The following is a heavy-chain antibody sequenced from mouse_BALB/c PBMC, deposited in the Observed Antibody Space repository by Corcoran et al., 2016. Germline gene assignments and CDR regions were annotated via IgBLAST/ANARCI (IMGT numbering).Heavy chain of an antibody. Sequence: QIQLVQSGPELKKPGETVKISCKASGYTFTNYGMNWVKQAPGKGLKWMGWINTYTGEPTYADDFKGRVAFSLETSASTAYLQINNLKNEDTATYFCARFYYDYRDFDYWGQGTTLTVSS. CDR2: INTYTGEP. V-gene: IGHV9-3-1*01. CDR3: ARFYYDYRDFDY. D-gene: IGHD2-4*01. J-gene: IGHJ2*01. CDR1: GYTFTNYG.